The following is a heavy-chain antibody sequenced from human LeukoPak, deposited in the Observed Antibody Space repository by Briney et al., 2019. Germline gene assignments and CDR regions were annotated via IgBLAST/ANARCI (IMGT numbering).Heavy chain of an antibody. J-gene: IGHJ1*01. CDR1: GYTFTGYY. V-gene: IGHV1-2*02. Sequence: ASVKVSCKAYGYTFTGYYLHWVRQAPGQGLDWMGWINPNSGGTTYAQNFKGRVTMTWDTSISTAYMELSRLRSDDTAVYYCAREWELLRKYLYHWGQGTLVTVSS. CDR3: AREWELLRKYLYH. CDR2: INPNSGGT. D-gene: IGHD1-26*01.